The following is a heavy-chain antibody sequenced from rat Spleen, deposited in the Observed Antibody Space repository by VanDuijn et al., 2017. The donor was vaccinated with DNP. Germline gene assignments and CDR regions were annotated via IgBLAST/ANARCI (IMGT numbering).Heavy chain of an antibody. J-gene: IGHJ1*01. D-gene: IGHD1-4*01. CDR3: ARTGITYWYFDF. V-gene: IGHV5-31*01. CDR2: ITSSGGST. CDR1: GFTFNNYW. Sequence: EVQLVESGGDLVQPGRSLKLSCVASGFTFNNYWMTWIRQVPGKGLEWVASITSSGGSTYYPDSVKGRFTISRDNAKNTLYLQMNSLRSEDTATYYCARTGITYWYFDFWGPGTMVTVSS.